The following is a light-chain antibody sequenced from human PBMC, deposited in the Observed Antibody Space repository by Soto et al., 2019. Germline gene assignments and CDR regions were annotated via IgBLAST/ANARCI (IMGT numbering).Light chain of an antibody. CDR3: QQYGGAPPYT. J-gene: IGKJ2*01. Sequence: VSQHPPCTISLSPGGSATISCRARHHISSNYLAWYQHKHGQAPRLLIFGGSSRATGIPHRRRGRGSGTEFTLTISRMEHDDCGVYSCQQYGGAPPYTFGQGTRLEIK. CDR2: GGS. CDR1: HHISSNY. V-gene: IGKV3-20*01.